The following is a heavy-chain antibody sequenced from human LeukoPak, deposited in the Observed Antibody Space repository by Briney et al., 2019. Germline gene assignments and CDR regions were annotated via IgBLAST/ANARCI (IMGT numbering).Heavy chain of an antibody. V-gene: IGHV3-21*01. J-gene: IGHJ4*02. CDR2: IGSDSTYE. Sequence: GGSLRLSCVASGFTFRSYSMHWVRQAPGKGLEWVSSIGSDSTYEYSPDSVKGRFTISRDDAKNSLYPQMNSLRVEDTAVYYCATGEGGSYPRLYFDDWGQGTLVTVSS. CDR1: GFTFRSYS. CDR3: ATGEGGSYPRLYFDD. D-gene: IGHD1-26*01.